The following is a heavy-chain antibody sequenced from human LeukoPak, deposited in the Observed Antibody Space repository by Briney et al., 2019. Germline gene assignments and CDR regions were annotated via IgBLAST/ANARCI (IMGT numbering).Heavy chain of an antibody. Sequence: GSLRLSCATSGFTFSNHEMNWVRQAPGKGLEWVAYTSRGGSDISYADSVKGRFTISTDTANSSLYLQMNSLRAEDTAVYFCVRARLIRLENFFDYWGQGTLVTVSS. V-gene: IGHV3-48*03. CDR2: TSRGGSDI. J-gene: IGHJ4*02. CDR1: GFTFSNHE. D-gene: IGHD2-21*02. CDR3: VRARLIRLENFFDY.